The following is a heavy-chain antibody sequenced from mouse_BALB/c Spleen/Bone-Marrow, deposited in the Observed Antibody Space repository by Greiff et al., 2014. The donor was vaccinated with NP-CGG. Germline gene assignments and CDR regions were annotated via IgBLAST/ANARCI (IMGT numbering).Heavy chain of an antibody. CDR2: INPSIGYT. D-gene: IGHD1-1*01. CDR3: AREGTYYAYFDY. V-gene: IGHV1-4*02. J-gene: IGHJ2*01. CDR1: GYIFTSYT. Sequence: VKLVESAAELARPGASVKLSCKASGYIFTSYTIQWIKQRPGQGLEWIGYINPSIGYTDYNQKFKDKTTLTADKSSSTTYMQLNSLTSEDSAVYYCAREGTYYAYFDYWGQGTTLTVSS.